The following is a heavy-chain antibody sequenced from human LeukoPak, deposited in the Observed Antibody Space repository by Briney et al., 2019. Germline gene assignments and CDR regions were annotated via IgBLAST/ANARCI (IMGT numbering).Heavy chain of an antibody. CDR1: GFTFSSYG. V-gene: IGHV3-30*18. CDR3: AKDISSGYYSDYFDY. Sequence: GGSLRLSCAASGFTFSSYGMHWVRQAPGKGLEWVAVISYDGSNKYYADSVKGRFTISRDNSKNTLYLQMNSLRAEDTAVYYCAKDISSGYYSDYFDYWGQGTLVTVSS. CDR2: ISYDGSNK. D-gene: IGHD3-22*01. J-gene: IGHJ4*02.